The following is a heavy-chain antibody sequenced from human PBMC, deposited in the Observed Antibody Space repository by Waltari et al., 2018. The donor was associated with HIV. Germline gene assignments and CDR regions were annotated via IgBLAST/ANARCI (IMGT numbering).Heavy chain of an antibody. CDR3: ARAVQGYCSGGSCENYFDY. CDR1: GGSIRSSSYY. CDR2: IYYSEST. V-gene: IGHV4-39*01. D-gene: IGHD2-15*01. J-gene: IGHJ4*02. Sequence: QLQLQESGPGLVKPSETLSLPCTVSGGSIRSSSYYWGWIRQPPGKGLGWIGSIYYSESTYHNPSLESRVTISVDTSKNQFSLKLSAVTAADTAVYYCARAVQGYCSGGSCENYFDYWGQGTLVTVSS.